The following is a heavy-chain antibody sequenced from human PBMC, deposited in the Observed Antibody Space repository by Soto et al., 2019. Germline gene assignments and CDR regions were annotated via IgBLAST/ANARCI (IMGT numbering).Heavy chain of an antibody. V-gene: IGHV4-59*11. CDR1: GGSMSCHY. CDR2: IYYSGST. D-gene: IGHD3-10*01. CDR3: ATQRLGEFGSHFDH. Sequence: QLQVSGPEVVKPSETLSLTCTVSGGSMSCHYWAWMRQSPGQGLEWIGYIYYSGSTKSNPSLNGRLTMSVDTSKNQFSLNLRSVTVADTAVYYCATQRLGEFGSHFDHWGQGTLVSVSS. J-gene: IGHJ4*02.